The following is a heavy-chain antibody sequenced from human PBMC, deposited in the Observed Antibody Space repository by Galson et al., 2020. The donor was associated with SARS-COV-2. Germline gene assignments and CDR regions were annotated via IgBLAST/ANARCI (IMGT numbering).Heavy chain of an antibody. V-gene: IGHV1-46*01. D-gene: IGHD1-26*01. J-gene: IGHJ4*01. CDR1: GYTFTSYN. Sequence: GSSQKISCKASGYTFTSYNMHWVRQPPEQGQEWMAIINPSGVSRSYAQKYQGRATMTRDTSTSTVYMELSSMSSDDTAVYYCAREASGSYDYWGHRALVIVSS. CDR2: INPSGVSR. CDR3: AREASGSYDY.